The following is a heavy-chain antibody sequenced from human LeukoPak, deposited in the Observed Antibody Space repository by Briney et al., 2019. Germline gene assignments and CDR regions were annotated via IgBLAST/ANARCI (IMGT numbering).Heavy chain of an antibody. Sequence: GGSLRLSCAASGFTFSSYAMSWVRQAPGKGLEWVSAISGSGGSTYYADSVKGRFTISRDNSKNTLYPQMNSLRAEDTAVYYCAKGGRGLRHFDYWGQGTLVTVSS. CDR2: ISGSGGST. CDR3: AKGGRGLRHFDY. CDR1: GFTFSSYA. J-gene: IGHJ4*02. D-gene: IGHD5-12*01. V-gene: IGHV3-23*01.